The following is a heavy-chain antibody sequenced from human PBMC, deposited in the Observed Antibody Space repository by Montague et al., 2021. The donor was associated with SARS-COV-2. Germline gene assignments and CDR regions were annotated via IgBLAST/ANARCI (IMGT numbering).Heavy chain of an antibody. CDR2: INHRGST. Sequence: SETLSLTCAVYGGSFSDYSWTWIRQPPGKGLEWIGEINHRGSTNYNPSLKSRVTLSVDTSKNQFSLKLTSVTAADTAVYYCAGGRQHINMVVVVVTGGEYYFDVWGKGTPVAVSS. J-gene: IGHJ4*01. CDR1: GGSFSDYS. CDR3: AGGRQHINMVVVVVTGGEYYFDV. V-gene: IGHV4-34*01. D-gene: IGHD3-22*01.